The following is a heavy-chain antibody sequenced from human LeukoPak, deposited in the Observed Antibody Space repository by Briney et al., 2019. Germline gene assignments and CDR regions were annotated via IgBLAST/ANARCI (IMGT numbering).Heavy chain of an antibody. CDR2: IYYSGST. D-gene: IGHD6-6*01. CDR3: AREGSSTAFDI. CDR1: GGSISSHY. Sequence: SETLSLTRTVSGGSISSHYWSWIRQPPGKGLEWIGYIYYSGSTNYNPSLKSRVTISVDTSKNQFSLKLSSVTAADTAVYYCAREGSSTAFDIWGQGTMVTVSS. J-gene: IGHJ3*02. V-gene: IGHV4-59*11.